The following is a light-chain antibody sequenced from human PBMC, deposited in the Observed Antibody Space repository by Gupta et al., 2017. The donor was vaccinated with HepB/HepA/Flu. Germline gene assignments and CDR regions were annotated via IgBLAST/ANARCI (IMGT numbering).Light chain of an antibody. J-gene: IGLJ2*01. CDR1: SRNVGKYDL. V-gene: IGLV2-23*02. CDR2: EVA. Sequence: QSALTQPASVSGSLGHSITISCTGTSRNVGKYDLVSWSQQAPGKAPKLIIYEVAKRPSGISGRFSGSKSGNTASLTIAGLQAGDEADYYCYSYTGSNNYLPFGGGTKLTVL. CDR3: YSYTGSNNYLP.